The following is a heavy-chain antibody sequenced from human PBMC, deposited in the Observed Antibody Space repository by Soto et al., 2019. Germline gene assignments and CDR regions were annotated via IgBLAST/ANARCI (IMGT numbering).Heavy chain of an antibody. D-gene: IGHD3-3*01. J-gene: IGHJ4*02. Sequence: QVQLVESGGGVVQPGRSLRLSCAASGFTFSSYAMHWVRQAPGKGLEWVAVISYDGSNKYYADSVKGRFTISRDNSKNTLYLQMNSLRAEDTAVYYCARGITSFGVVTGFEYWGQGTLVTVSS. CDR2: ISYDGSNK. V-gene: IGHV3-30-3*01. CDR3: ARGITSFGVVTGFEY. CDR1: GFTFSSYA.